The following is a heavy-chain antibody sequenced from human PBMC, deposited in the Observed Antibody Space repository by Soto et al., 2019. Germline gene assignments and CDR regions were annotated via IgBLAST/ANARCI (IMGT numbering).Heavy chain of an antibody. J-gene: IGHJ6*03. CDR2: INPNSGGT. V-gene: IGHV1-2*04. CDR3: ARGNIVVVPAAIVNYYMDV. CDR1: GYTFTGYY. Sequence: ASVKVSCKASGYTFTGYYMHWVRQAPGQGLEWMGWINPNSGGTNYAQKFQGWVTMTRDTSISTAYMELSRLRSDDTAVYYCARGNIVVVPAAIVNYYMDVWGKGTTVTVSS. D-gene: IGHD2-2*02.